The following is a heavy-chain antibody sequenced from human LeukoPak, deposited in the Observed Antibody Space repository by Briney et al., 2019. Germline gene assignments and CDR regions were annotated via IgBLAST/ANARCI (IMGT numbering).Heavy chain of an antibody. V-gene: IGHV3-23*01. CDR2: ISGSGSST. CDR3: AKDLVVPAATFYFDY. Sequence: GGSLRLSCAASGFTFSSYAMSWVRQAPGKGLEWVSAISGSGSSTYYADSVKGRFTISRDNSKNTLYLRMNSLRAEDTAVYYCAKDLVVPAATFYFDYWGQGTLVTVSS. CDR1: GFTFSSYA. D-gene: IGHD2-2*01. J-gene: IGHJ4*02.